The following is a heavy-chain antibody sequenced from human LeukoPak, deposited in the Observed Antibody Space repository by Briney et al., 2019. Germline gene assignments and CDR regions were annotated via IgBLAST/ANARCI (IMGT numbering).Heavy chain of an antibody. CDR2: IYYSGST. CDR1: GGSISSYY. J-gene: IGHJ4*02. D-gene: IGHD1-26*01. Sequence: SETLSLTCTVSGGSISSYYWGWIRQPPGKGLEWIGSIYYSGSTYYNPSLKSRVTISVDTSKNQFSLKLSSVTAADTAVYYCARAIEVGAMTPFDYWGQGTLVTVSS. CDR3: ARAIEVGAMTPFDY. V-gene: IGHV4-39*01.